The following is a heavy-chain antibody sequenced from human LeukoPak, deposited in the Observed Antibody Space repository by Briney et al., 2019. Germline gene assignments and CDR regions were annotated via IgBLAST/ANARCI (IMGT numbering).Heavy chain of an antibody. CDR1: GYSFTNYW. D-gene: IGHD6-13*01. Sequence: GASLKISCQGSGYSFTNYWIGWVRPLPGKGLEWLGIIYPGDSDTRYSPSFQGQVTISADKSISTAYLQWSSLKASDTAMYFCARRYTSSEIFDYWGQGTLVTVSS. V-gene: IGHV5-51*01. J-gene: IGHJ4*02. CDR3: ARRYTSSEIFDY. CDR2: IYPGDSDT.